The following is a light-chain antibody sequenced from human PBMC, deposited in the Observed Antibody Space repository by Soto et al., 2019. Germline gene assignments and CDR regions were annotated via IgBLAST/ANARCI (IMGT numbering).Light chain of an antibody. CDR1: QSLDSN. CDR2: GAS. V-gene: IGKV3-15*01. J-gene: IGKJ1*01. CDR3: HQYNNWPPT. Sequence: EILFTQSPGTLSLSPGERLTLSCRASQSLDSNFAWYQLKTGQAPRILIYGASTTATGLPPRFSGSGSGTECTLTISSLQSEDFAVYKCHQYNNWPPTFDQGTKVDIK.